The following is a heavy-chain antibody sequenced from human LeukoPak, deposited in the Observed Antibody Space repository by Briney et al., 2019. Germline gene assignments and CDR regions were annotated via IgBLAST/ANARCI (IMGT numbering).Heavy chain of an antibody. CDR2: ISSSGSTI. CDR1: GFTFSSYE. J-gene: IGHJ4*02. D-gene: IGHD4-17*01. Sequence: GGSLRLSCAASGFTFSSYEMNWVRQAPGKGLGWVSYISSSGSTIYYADSVKGRFTISRDNAKNSLYLQMNSLRAEDMAVYYCAKTTVTTSLPFDYWGQGTLVTVSS. CDR3: AKTTVTTSLPFDY. V-gene: IGHV3-48*03.